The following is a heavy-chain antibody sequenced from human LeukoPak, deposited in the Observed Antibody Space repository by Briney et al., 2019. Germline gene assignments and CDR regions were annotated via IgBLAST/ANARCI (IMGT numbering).Heavy chain of an antibody. CDR3: AKPHTPYCSGATCYLFDF. CDR2: ISGSGGST. CDR1: GFTFSSYA. Sequence: SGGSLRLSCAASGFTFSSYAMSWVRQAPGKGLEWVSAISGSGGSTYYADSVKGRFTISRDNSKNTLYVQLNSLRAEDTAVYYCAKPHTPYCSGATCYLFDFWGQGTLVTVSS. J-gene: IGHJ4*02. V-gene: IGHV3-23*01. D-gene: IGHD2-15*01.